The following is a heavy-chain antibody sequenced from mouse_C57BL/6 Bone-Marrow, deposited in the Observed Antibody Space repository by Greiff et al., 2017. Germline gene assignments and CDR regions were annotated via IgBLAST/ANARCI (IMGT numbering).Heavy chain of an antibody. Sequence: QVQLQQPGAELVKPGASVKMSCKASGYTFTSYWITWVKQRPGQGLEWIGDIYPGSGSTNYNEKFKSKATLTVDTSSRTAYMQLSSLTSEDSAVYYCARGTTVVARYWYFDVWGTGTTVTVSS. V-gene: IGHV1-55*01. D-gene: IGHD1-1*01. CDR3: ARGTTVVARYWYFDV. CDR1: GYTFTSYW. J-gene: IGHJ1*03. CDR2: IYPGSGST.